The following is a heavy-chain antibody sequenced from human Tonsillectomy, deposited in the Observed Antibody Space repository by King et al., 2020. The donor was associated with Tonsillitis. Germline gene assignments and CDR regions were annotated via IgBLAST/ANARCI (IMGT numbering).Heavy chain of an antibody. D-gene: IGHD2-2*01. V-gene: IGHV4-39*02. CDR1: DGSISTNISY. CDR2: IYYSGST. Sequence: QLQESGPGLVKPSETLSLTCSVSDGSISTNISYWGWIRQPPGKGLEWIGTIYYSGSTYYNPSLKSRVTISVDTSKNHFSLKLRSVLAADTAVYYCVKSSFSPGAIVVVPVVDYWGQGTLVTVSS. CDR3: VKSSFSPGAIVVVPVVDY. J-gene: IGHJ4*02.